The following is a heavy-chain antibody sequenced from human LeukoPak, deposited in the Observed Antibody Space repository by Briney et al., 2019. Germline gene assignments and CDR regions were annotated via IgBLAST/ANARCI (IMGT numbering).Heavy chain of an antibody. Sequence: ASVKVSCKASGYTFTSYGISWVRQAPGQGLEWMGWISAYNGNTNYAQKLQGRVTMTTDTSTSTAYMELRSLRSDVTAVYYCARVRRYYDSSGYPYFDYWGQGTLVTVSS. V-gene: IGHV1-18*01. J-gene: IGHJ4*02. CDR3: ARVRRYYDSSGYPYFDY. CDR1: GYTFTSYG. D-gene: IGHD3-22*01. CDR2: ISAYNGNT.